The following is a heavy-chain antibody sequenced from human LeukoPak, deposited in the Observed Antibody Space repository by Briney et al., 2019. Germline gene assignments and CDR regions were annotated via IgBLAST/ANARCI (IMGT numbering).Heavy chain of an antibody. J-gene: IGHJ4*02. Sequence: GGSLRLSCSASGFTFSSYAMRWVRQAPGKGLEYVSAISSNGGSKYYADSVKGRFTISRDNSKNTLYLQMSSLRAEDTAVYYCVKDFLGYYIFTVLHDYWGQGTLVTVSS. CDR1: GFTFSSYA. D-gene: IGHD3-9*01. CDR2: ISSNGGSK. V-gene: IGHV3-64D*06. CDR3: VKDFLGYYIFTVLHDY.